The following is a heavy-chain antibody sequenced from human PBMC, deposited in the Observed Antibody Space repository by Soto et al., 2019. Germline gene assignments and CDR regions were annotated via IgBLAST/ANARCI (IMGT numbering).Heavy chain of an antibody. Sequence: SETLSLTCTVSGGSISSSGFSRGWVRQPPGKGLEWIGCAYYSGNTYYNPSLKSRVTISVDTSGNQFSLRLNSVTAADTAVYYCTKVSSGWFDPWGQGTLVTVS. V-gene: IGHV4-39*01. J-gene: IGHJ5*02. CDR2: AYYSGNT. CDR1: GGSISSSGFS. D-gene: IGHD2-8*01. CDR3: TKVSSGWFDP.